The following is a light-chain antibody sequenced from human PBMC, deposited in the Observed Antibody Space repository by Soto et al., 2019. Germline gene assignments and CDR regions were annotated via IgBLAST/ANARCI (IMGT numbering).Light chain of an antibody. CDR1: SSNIGAGYD. Sequence: QPVLTQRPAVSGAPGQRVTISCTRSSSNIGAGYDVHWYQQLPGTAPKLLIYGNSNRPSGVPDRFSGSKSGTSASLAITGLQAEDEADYYCQSYDSSLSGWVFGTGTKVTVL. V-gene: IGLV1-40*01. CDR3: QSYDSSLSGWV. CDR2: GNS. J-gene: IGLJ1*01.